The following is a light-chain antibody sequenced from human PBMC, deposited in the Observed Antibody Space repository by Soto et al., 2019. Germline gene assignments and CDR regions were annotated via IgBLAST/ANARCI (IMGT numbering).Light chain of an antibody. CDR3: QQTYIRPRG. CDR1: QSINSE. CDR2: AVS. V-gene: IGKV1-39*01. Sequence: DIQMTQSPSALSASVGDRVTITCRASQSINSELNWYQQKPGKAPNLLIYAVSGLQSGVPSRFSGSGSGTEFTLTINSLQPEDFATYYCQQTYIRPRGFGGGTIVDVK. J-gene: IGKJ4*01.